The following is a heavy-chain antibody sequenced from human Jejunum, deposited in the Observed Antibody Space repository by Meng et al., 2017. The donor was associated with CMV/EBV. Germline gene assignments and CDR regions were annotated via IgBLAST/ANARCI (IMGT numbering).Heavy chain of an antibody. J-gene: IGHJ4*02. CDR3: ARGPRISSYRSSWYYFDV. Sequence: FTGFYIYWVRQDPGQGLEWVGWINPKTGDSDSAQSFKGRVTMTRDTSINTTFLDLSSLRSDDTAVLYCARGPRISSYRSSWYYFDVWGQGTLVTVSS. V-gene: IGHV1-2*02. CDR1: FTGFY. D-gene: IGHD6-13*01. CDR2: INPKTGDS.